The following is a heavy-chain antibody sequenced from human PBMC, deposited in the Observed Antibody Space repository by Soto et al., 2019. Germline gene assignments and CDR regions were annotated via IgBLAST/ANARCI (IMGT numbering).Heavy chain of an antibody. D-gene: IGHD5-12*01. CDR1: GFTFSDYY. CDR3: AREVAPAPQGY. V-gene: IGHV3-11*01. CDR2: ISAGGSST. J-gene: IGHJ4*02. Sequence: QVQLVESGGGFVKPGGSLRLSCAASGFTFSDYYMTWIRQAPGTGLEWVSYISAGGSSTYYADSVKGRFTISRDNAKNSLYLQMSSLRADDTAVYYCAREVAPAPQGYWGQGTLVTVSS.